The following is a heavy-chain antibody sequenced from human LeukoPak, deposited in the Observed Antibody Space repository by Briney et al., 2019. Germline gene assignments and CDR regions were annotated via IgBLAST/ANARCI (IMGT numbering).Heavy chain of an antibody. J-gene: IGHJ4*02. D-gene: IGHD1/OR15-1a*01. CDR1: GFTVSSNF. Sequence: GGSLRLSCAASGFTVSSNFMNWVRQAPGRGLEWVSVIYSGGSTSYADSVKGRFTISRDNPKNSVYLQMSSLRAEDTAVYYCLVTTRSRGFDYWGQGTLVTVSS. CDR2: IYSGGST. V-gene: IGHV3-66*01. CDR3: LVTTRSRGFDY.